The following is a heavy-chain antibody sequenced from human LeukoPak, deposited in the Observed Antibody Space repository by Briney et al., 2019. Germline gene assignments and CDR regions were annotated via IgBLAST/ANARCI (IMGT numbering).Heavy chain of an antibody. V-gene: IGHV4-59*01. D-gene: IGHD2-15*01. J-gene: IGHJ4*02. CDR2: IYYSGST. Sequence: SETLSLTCPVSGGSIINYYWNWIRQPPGKGLEWIGQIYYSGSTNYNPSLKSRVTISVDTSKNQFSLKLSSVTAADAAIYYCARGRGGFYYFDYWGLGTMVTVS. CDR1: GGSIINYY. CDR3: ARGRGGFYYFDY.